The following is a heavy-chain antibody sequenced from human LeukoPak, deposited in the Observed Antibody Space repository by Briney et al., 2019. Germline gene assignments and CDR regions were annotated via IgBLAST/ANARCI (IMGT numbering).Heavy chain of an antibody. Sequence: ASVKVSCKASGGTFSSYAISWVRQATGQGLEWMGWMNPNSGNTGYAQKFQGRVTMTRNTSISTAYMELSSLRSEDTAVYYCARGFHDILTGYYDDYYMDVWGKGTTVTISS. CDR1: GGTFSSYA. V-gene: IGHV1-8*02. D-gene: IGHD3-9*01. CDR3: ARGFHDILTGYYDDYYMDV. J-gene: IGHJ6*03. CDR2: MNPNSGNT.